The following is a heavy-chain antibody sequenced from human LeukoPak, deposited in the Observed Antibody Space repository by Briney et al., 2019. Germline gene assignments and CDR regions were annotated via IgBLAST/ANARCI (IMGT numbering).Heavy chain of an antibody. CDR1: GFAFSSYA. CDR3: AKDLKFGLTGGNL. J-gene: IGHJ4*02. V-gene: IGHV3-23*01. D-gene: IGHD7-27*01. Sequence: GGSLRLSCAASGFAFSSYALSWVRQAPGQGLEWVSAVTGSGGSTYYAASVKGRFTISRDNSKNTLYLQMNSLRAEDTALYYCAKDLKFGLTGGNLWGQGTLVTVSS. CDR2: VTGSGGST.